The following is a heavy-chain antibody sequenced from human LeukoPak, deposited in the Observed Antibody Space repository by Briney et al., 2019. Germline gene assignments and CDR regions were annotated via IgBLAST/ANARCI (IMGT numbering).Heavy chain of an antibody. Sequence: PGGPLRLSCAASGFTFSSYWMSWVRQPTGNGLEWIGEINHSGSTNYNPSLKSRVTISVDTSKNQFSLKLSSVTAADTAVYYCARGGYDFWSGYYSVRFDYWGQGTLVTVSS. V-gene: IGHV4-34*01. J-gene: IGHJ4*02. D-gene: IGHD3-3*01. CDR1: GFTFSSYW. CDR2: INHSGST. CDR3: ARGGYDFWSGYYSVRFDY.